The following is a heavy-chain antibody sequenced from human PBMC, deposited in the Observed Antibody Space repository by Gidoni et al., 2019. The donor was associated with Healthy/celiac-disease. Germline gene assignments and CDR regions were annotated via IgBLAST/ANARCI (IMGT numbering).Heavy chain of an antibody. J-gene: IGHJ4*02. Sequence: QVQLVESGGGVVQPGRSLRLSCAASGFTFSSYAMHWVRQAPGKGLEGVAVISYDGSNKYYADSVKGRFTISRDNSKNTLYLQMNSLRAEDTAVYYCARGPHQIVVVNKELYYFDYWGQGTLVTVSS. CDR3: ARGPHQIVVVNKELYYFDY. CDR2: ISYDGSNK. D-gene: IGHD3-22*01. V-gene: IGHV3-30-3*01. CDR1: GFTFSSYA.